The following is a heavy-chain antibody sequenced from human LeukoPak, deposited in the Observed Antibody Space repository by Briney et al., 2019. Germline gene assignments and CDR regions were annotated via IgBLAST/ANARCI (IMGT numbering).Heavy chain of an antibody. CDR1: GFTFRSYA. Sequence: GGSLRLSCADSGFTFRSYAMHWVRQAPGKGLEWVAVISYDGSNKYYADSVKGRFTISRDNSKNTLYLQMNSLRAEDTAVYYCARDQLRFLEWSWDYWGQGTLVTVSS. CDR2: ISYDGSNK. V-gene: IGHV3-30*04. J-gene: IGHJ4*02. CDR3: ARDQLRFLEWSWDY. D-gene: IGHD3-3*01.